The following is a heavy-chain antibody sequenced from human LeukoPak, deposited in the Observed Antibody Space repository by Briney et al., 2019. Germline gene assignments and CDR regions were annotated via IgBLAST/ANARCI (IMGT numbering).Heavy chain of an antibody. CDR3: ASGGDYGDYGGHFDY. CDR2: IYTSGST. J-gene: IGHJ4*02. CDR1: GGSISSYY. D-gene: IGHD4-17*01. V-gene: IGHV4-4*07. Sequence: PSETLSLTCTVSGGSISSYYWSWIRQPAGKGLEWIGRIYTSGSTNYNPSLKSRVTISVDTSKNQFSLKLSSVTAADTAVYYCASGGDYGDYGGHFDYWGQGTLVTVSS.